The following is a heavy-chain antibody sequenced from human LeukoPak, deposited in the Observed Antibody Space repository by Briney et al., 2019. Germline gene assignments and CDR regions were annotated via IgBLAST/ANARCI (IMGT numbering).Heavy chain of an antibody. Sequence: GASVKVSCKAAGYSFVSYYMHWVRQAPGQGLEWMAIINPSGGGTTYAQKFQGRVTVTMDTSTRTVYMDLSSLRSDDTAVYYCARGDRLPGYSAPVGDYWGQGTPVTVSS. J-gene: IGHJ4*02. V-gene: IGHV1-46*01. CDR1: GYSFVSYY. D-gene: IGHD3-9*01. CDR2: INPSGGGT. CDR3: ARGDRLPGYSAPVGDY.